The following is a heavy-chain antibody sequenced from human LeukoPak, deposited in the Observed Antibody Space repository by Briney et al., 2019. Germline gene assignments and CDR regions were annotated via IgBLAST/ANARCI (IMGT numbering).Heavy chain of an antibody. CDR3: ARDRGYCSSTSCYGGPLNYYYYMDV. J-gene: IGHJ6*03. D-gene: IGHD2-2*03. CDR2: IIPIFGTA. Sequence: GASVKVSCKASGGTFSSYAISWVRQAPGQGLEWMGGIIPIFGTANYAQKFQGRVTITTDESTSTAYMELSSLRSEDTAVYYCARDRGYCSSTSCYGGPLNYYYYMDVWGKGTTVTVSS. CDR1: GGTFSSYA. V-gene: IGHV1-69*05.